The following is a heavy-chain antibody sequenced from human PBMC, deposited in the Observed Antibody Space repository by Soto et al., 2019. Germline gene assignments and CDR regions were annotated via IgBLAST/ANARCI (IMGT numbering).Heavy chain of an antibody. Sequence: QVQLVQSGAEVKKPGASVKVSCKASGYTFTNFGISWVRQAPGQGLEWMGWISAYDGNTNYAQNVQGRDTMTTDTSNSTANRELRSETSDDKSVNYCARGETPIDYWGQGTLVTVSS. CDR3: ARGETPIDY. D-gene: IGHD1-26*01. CDR1: GYTFTNFG. CDR2: ISAYDGNT. J-gene: IGHJ4*02. V-gene: IGHV1-18*01.